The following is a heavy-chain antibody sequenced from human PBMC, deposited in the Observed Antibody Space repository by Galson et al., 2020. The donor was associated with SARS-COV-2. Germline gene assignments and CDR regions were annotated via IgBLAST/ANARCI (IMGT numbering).Heavy chain of an antibody. J-gene: IGHJ6*02. D-gene: IGHD1-7*01. Sequence: GGSLRLSCAASAFPFRSHAMFWVRQAPGKGLEWVAFISYDERDKYYADSVKGRFTISSDNSMNTLFLQMNRLRPEDTAVYCCARGGYNWNYECYGMEVWGQGTTFTVSS. CDR2: ISYDERDK. CDR3: ARGGYNWNYECYGMEV. CDR1: AFPFRSHA. V-gene: IGHV3-30*04.